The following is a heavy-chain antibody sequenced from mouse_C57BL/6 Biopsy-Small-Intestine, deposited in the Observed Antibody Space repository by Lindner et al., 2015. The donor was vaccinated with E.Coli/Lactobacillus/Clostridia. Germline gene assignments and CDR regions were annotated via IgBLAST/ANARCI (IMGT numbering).Heavy chain of an antibody. V-gene: IGHV1-69*02. Sequence: VQLQESGAELVKPGSSVKLSCKTSGYAFTTYWIHWVKQRPGQGLEWIGEIDPSDNYTYYNQKFKGKATLTVDKSSSTAYIQLSSLTSEDSAVYFCARSIFNGYLFPVDYWGQGTSVTVSS. CDR1: GYAFTTYW. D-gene: IGHD2-2*01. J-gene: IGHJ4*01. CDR2: IDPSDNYT. CDR3: ARSIFNGYLFPVDY.